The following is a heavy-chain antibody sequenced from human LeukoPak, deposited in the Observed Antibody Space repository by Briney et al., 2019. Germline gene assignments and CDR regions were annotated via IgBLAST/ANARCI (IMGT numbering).Heavy chain of an antibody. Sequence: GGSLRLSCAASGFTVSSNYMSWVRQAPGKWLEWVSVIYSGGSTYYADSVKGRFTISRHNSKNTLYLQMNSLRAEDTAVYYCARATYDILTGYYDYWGQGTLVTVSS. CDR3: ARATYDILTGYYDY. J-gene: IGHJ4*02. CDR2: IYSGGST. CDR1: GFTVSSNY. V-gene: IGHV3-53*04. D-gene: IGHD3-9*01.